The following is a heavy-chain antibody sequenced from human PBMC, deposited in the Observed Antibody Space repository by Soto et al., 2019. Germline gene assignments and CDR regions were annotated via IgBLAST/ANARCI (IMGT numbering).Heavy chain of an antibody. V-gene: IGHV1-8*01. CDR2: MNPNSGNT. CDR3: ARWHGYCTNGVCYKYYYYYGMDV. Sequence: ASVKVSCKASGYTFTSYDINWVRQATGQGLEWMGWMNPNSGNTGYAQKFQGRVTMTRNTSISTAYMELSSLRSEDTAVYYCARWHGYCTNGVCYKYYYYYGMDVWGQGTTVTVS. CDR1: GYTFTSYD. J-gene: IGHJ6*02. D-gene: IGHD2-8*01.